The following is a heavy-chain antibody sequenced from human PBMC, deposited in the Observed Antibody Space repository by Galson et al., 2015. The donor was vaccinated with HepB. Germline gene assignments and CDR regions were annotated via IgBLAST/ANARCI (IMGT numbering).Heavy chain of an antibody. CDR1: GFTFSSYW. CDR2: INQDGSQK. Sequence: SLRLSCAASGFTFSSYWMNWARQAPGKGLEWVANINQDGSQKYYVDSVKGRFTISRDNTKNSLYLQMDSLRVEDTAVYYCVADWNDWVDYWGQGSLVTVSS. CDR3: VADWNDWVDY. J-gene: IGHJ4*02. D-gene: IGHD1-1*01. V-gene: IGHV3-7*03.